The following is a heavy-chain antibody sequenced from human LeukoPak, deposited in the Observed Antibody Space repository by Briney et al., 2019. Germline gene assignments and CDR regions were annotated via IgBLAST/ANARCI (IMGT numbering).Heavy chain of an antibody. CDR1: GFPFSSYG. CDR3: AKDSSSSNYYYGLDV. CDR2: ISYDGANK. D-gene: IGHD6-13*01. J-gene: IGHJ6*02. Sequence: PGGSLRLSCAASGFPFSSYGMHWVRQAPGKGLEWVSFISYDGANKYYADSVKGRFTISRDNSKNTLYLQMNSLRGDDTGMYFCAKDSSSSNYYYGLDVWAKGPRSPSP. V-gene: IGHV3-30*02.